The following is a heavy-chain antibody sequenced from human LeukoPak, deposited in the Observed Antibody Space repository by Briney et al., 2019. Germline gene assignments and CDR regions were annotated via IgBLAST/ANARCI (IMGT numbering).Heavy chain of an antibody. V-gene: IGHV3-23*01. J-gene: IGHJ3*02. Sequence: PGGSLRLSCEVSGFAFGIYSMTWVRQAPGKGLEWVSTISGSGGTTHYADSVKGRLTISRDNSKNTLYLQMNSLRAEDTAVYYCARGTIYYDSENPAFDIWGQGTMVTVSS. CDR1: GFAFGIYS. D-gene: IGHD3-22*01. CDR2: ISGSGGTT. CDR3: ARGTIYYDSENPAFDI.